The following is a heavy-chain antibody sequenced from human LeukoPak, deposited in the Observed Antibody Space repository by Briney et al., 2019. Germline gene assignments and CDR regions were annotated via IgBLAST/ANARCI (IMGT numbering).Heavy chain of an antibody. CDR1: DDSFSSHY. Sequence: PSETLSLTCAVSDDSFSSHYWTWIRQPPGKGLEWIGYISYIGSTNYNPSLKSRVTISIDTSKNQFSLKLSSVTAADTAVYYCARDLVTVTKGFDIWGQGTMVSGSS. CDR2: ISYIGST. V-gene: IGHV4-59*11. D-gene: IGHD4-17*01. J-gene: IGHJ3*02. CDR3: ARDLVTVTKGFDI.